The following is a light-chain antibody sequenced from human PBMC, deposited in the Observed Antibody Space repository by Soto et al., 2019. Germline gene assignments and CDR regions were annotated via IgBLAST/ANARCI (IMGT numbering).Light chain of an antibody. Sequence: DCQITQSPATLSASVGDRVTITGRASHNIRSRLAWFQQKPGTAPKLLIYHASTLESGVPSRFSGSGSGTEFTLTISSLQPDDFATYYGQQYNSYSFGQGTKVDI. CDR3: QQYNSYS. J-gene: IGKJ1*01. CDR1: HNIRSR. V-gene: IGKV1-5*01. CDR2: HAS.